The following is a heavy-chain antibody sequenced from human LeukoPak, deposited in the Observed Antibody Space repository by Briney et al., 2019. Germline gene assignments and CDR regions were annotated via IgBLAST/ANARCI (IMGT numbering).Heavy chain of an antibody. Sequence: ASVKVSCKVSGYTLTELSMHWVRQATGQGLEWMGWMNPNSGNTGYAQKFQGRVTMTRNTSISTAYMELSSLRSEDTAVYYCARERRYCSSTSCYGAGLYYYYYYMDVWGKGTTVTISS. CDR2: MNPNSGNT. CDR3: ARERRYCSSTSCYGAGLYYYYYYMDV. J-gene: IGHJ6*03. D-gene: IGHD2-2*01. V-gene: IGHV1-8*01. CDR1: GYTLTELS.